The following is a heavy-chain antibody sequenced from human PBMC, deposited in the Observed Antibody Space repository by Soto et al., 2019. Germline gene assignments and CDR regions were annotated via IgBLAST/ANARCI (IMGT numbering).Heavy chain of an antibody. Sequence: GGSLRLSCAASGFTFSNYNVNWVRQAPGKGLEWVSSISSRSNFIYYADSVKGRFTISRDNAKSSVYLQMNSLRGADTAVYHCARDLTTVPFDYWGQGTLVTVSS. D-gene: IGHD4-17*01. V-gene: IGHV3-21*01. CDR2: ISSRSNFI. J-gene: IGHJ4*02. CDR1: GFTFSNYN. CDR3: ARDLTTVPFDY.